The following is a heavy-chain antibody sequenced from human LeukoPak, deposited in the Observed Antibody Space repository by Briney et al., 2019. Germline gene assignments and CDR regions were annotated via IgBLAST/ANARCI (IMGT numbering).Heavy chain of an antibody. CDR2: ISAYNGNK. D-gene: IGHD3-10*01. J-gene: IGHJ3*02. CDR3: ARDSRRRGAGSGSYYNVWYAFDI. Sequence: ASVKVSCKASGYTFTSYGISWVRQAPGQGLEWMGCISAYNGNKNYAQKLQGRVTMTTDTSTSTAYVELRSLRSDDTAVYYCARDSRRRGAGSGSYYNVWYAFDIWGQGTMVTVSS. CDR1: GYTFTSYG. V-gene: IGHV1-18*01.